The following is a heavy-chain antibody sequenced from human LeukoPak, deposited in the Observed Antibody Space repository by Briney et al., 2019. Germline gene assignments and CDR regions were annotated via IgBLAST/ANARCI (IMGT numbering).Heavy chain of an antibody. D-gene: IGHD3-22*01. J-gene: IGHJ3*02. CDR3: ARDGDDSSGYTDAFDI. V-gene: IGHV1-69*04. Sequence: ASVKVSCKASGGTFSSYAISWVRQAPGQGLEWMGRIIPILGIANYAQKFQGRVTITADKSTSTAYMELSSLRSEDTAVYYCARDGDDSSGYTDAFDIWGQGTMVTVSS. CDR2: IIPILGIA. CDR1: GGTFSSYA.